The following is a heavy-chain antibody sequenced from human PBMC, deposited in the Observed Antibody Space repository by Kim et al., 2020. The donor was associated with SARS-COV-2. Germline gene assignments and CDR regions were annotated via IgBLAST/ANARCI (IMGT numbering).Heavy chain of an antibody. J-gene: IGHJ6*02. V-gene: IGHV3-48*03. Sequence: GGSLRLSCAASGFTFSSYEMNWVRQAPGKGLEWVSYISSSGSTIYYADSVKGRFTISRDNAKNSLYLQMNSLRAEDTAVYYCARRPRGLPGYYYYGMDVWGQGTTVTVSS. D-gene: IGHD4-17*01. CDR3: ARRPRGLPGYYYYGMDV. CDR1: GFTFSSYE. CDR2: ISSSGSTI.